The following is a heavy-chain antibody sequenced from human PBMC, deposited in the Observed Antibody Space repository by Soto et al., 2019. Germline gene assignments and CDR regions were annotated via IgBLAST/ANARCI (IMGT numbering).Heavy chain of an antibody. CDR2: ILHGGST. V-gene: IGHV4-61*05. Sequence: ALETLCLTCSVSGDSVSSSNDYWGWIRHPPGRGLEWIGYILHGGSTYYNPSLKSRVTISVDRSKNQFSLKLSSVTAADTAVYYCARGARGDYVFHFDYWGQGTLVTVSS. CDR1: GDSVSSSNDY. D-gene: IGHD4-17*01. CDR3: ARGARGDYVFHFDY. J-gene: IGHJ4*02.